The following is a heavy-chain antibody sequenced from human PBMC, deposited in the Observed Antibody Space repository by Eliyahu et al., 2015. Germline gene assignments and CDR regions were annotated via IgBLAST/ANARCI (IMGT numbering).Heavy chain of an antibody. CDR3: ARVGWIAARGYWYFDL. Sequence: QVQLQESGPGLVKPXETLSLXCTVSGGXIXXYYWSWIRQPPGKGLEWIGYIYYSGSTNYNPSLKSRVTISVDTSKNQFSLKLSSVTAADTAVYYCARVGWIAARGYWYFDLWGRGTLVTVSS. CDR2: IYYSGST. D-gene: IGHD6-6*01. J-gene: IGHJ2*01. CDR1: GGXIXXYY. V-gene: IGHV4-59*01.